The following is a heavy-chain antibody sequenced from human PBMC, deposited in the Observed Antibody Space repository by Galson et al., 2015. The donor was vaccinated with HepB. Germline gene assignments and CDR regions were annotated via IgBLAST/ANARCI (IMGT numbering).Heavy chain of an antibody. CDR3: ARVLRYFDWLETGMDV. Sequence: SCKASGYTFTSYDINWVRQATGQGLEWMGWMNPNSGNTGYAQKFQGRVTMTRNTSISTAYMELSSLRSEDTAVYYCARVLRYFDWLETGMDVWGQGTTVTVSS. V-gene: IGHV1-8*01. CDR1: GYTFTSYD. CDR2: MNPNSGNT. J-gene: IGHJ6*02. D-gene: IGHD3-9*01.